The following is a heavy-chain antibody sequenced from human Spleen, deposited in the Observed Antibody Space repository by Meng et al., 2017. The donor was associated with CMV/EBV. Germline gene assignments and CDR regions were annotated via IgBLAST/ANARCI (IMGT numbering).Heavy chain of an antibody. Sequence: QVQLQQWGAGLLKPSETLSLTCAVYGGSFSGYYWSWIRQPPGKGLEWIGEINHSGSTNYNPSLKSRVTISVDTSKNQFSLKLSSVTAADTAVYYCARGRAGGGSCYPDWGQGTLVTVSS. V-gene: IGHV4-34*01. CDR1: GGSFSGYY. CDR3: ARGRAGGGSCYPD. CDR2: INHSGST. J-gene: IGHJ4*02. D-gene: IGHD2-15*01.